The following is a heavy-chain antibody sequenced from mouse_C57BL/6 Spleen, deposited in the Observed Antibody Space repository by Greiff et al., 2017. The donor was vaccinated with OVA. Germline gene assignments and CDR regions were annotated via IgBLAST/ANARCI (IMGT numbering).Heavy chain of an antibody. Sequence: EVQLVESGGDLVKPGGSLKLSCAASGFTFSSYGMSWVRQTPDKRLEWVATISSGGSYTSYPDSVKGRFPISRENAKKTLYLQMSSLKAEDTAMYYCEREGVANYYAMDYWGQGTSVTVSS. D-gene: IGHD1-1*01. J-gene: IGHJ4*01. V-gene: IGHV5-6*01. CDR3: EREGVANYYAMDY. CDR2: ISSGGSYT. CDR1: GFTFSSYG.